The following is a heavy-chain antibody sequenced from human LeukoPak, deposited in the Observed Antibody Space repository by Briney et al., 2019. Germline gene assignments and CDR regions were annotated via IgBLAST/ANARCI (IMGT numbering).Heavy chain of an antibody. CDR3: AAQPDY. CDR2: IHYSGST. J-gene: IGHJ4*02. D-gene: IGHD2-2*01. V-gene: IGHV4-59*01. CDR1: GASISSFY. Sequence: SETLSLTCTVSGASISSFYWSWIRQPPGKGLEWLGYIHYSGSTKYNPSLKSRVTISVDTSKNQFSLNLTSVTAADTAVYYCAAQPDYWGQGTLVTVSS.